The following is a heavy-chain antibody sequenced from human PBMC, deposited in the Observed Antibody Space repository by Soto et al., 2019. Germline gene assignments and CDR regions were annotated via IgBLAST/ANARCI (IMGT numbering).Heavy chain of an antibody. V-gene: IGHV3-33*01. CDR2: IYYDGSNK. CDR1: GFTFGAYG. CDR3: ARVGGTVTSDY. Sequence: MHLVECGGGVDQPGWSLRLSCAASGFTFGAYGMHWVRQAPGKGLEWVAMIYYDGSNKYYADSMKGRFTISRDNSKNTLFLQMNSLRAEDTAVYYCARVGGTVTSDYWGQGTLVNVSS. D-gene: IGHD4-17*01. J-gene: IGHJ4*02.